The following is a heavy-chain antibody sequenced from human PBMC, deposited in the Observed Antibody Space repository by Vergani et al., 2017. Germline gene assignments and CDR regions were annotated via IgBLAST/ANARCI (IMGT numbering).Heavy chain of an antibody. CDR2: VSHSGGT. J-gene: IGHJ5*02. CDR1: GVSISSGNN. D-gene: IGHD3-22*01. Sequence: QVNLQESGPGLVKPSETLSLTCAVSGVSISSGNNWGWIRQPPGKGLEWISSVSHSGGTYFNPSLKGRVSISMDTSKNYFFLTLSSVTAADTAMYYCARRSSSYYFDILGQGVLITVSS. CDR3: ARRSSSYYFDI. V-gene: IGHV4-38-2*01.